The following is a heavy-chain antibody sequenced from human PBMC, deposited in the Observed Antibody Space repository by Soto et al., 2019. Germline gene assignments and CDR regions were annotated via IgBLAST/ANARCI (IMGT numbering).Heavy chain of an antibody. J-gene: IGHJ6*02. CDR1: GFTFSRCW. D-gene: IGHD3-10*01. CDR3: ARAVRSGSYPYYYYGMDV. V-gene: IGHV3-74*01. CDR2: INSDGSST. Sequence: GGSLRLSCAASGFTFSRCWMQWVRQAPGEGLVWVSRINSDGSSTSYADSVKDRFTISRDNAKNTLYLQMNSLRAEDTAVYYCARAVRSGSYPYYYYGMDVWGQGTTVTVSS.